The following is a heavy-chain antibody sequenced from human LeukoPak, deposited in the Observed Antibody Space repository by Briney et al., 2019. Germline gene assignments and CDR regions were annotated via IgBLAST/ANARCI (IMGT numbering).Heavy chain of an antibody. CDR1: DFSFITYA. CDR2: IGRSDTYI. CDR3: ARRASTERGHSYGLDY. Sequence: GGSLRLSCAASDFSFITYAMSWVRQAPGKGLEWVSSIGRSDTYIYYADSVTGRFTISRDNAKNSLYLQMSSLRAEDTAVYFCARRASTERGHSYGLDYWGQGALVTVSS. V-gene: IGHV3-21*01. J-gene: IGHJ4*02. D-gene: IGHD5-18*01.